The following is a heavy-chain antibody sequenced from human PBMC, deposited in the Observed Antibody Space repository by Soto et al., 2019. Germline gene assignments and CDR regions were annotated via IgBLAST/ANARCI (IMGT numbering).Heavy chain of an antibody. V-gene: IGHV3-33*01. J-gene: IGHJ6*02. CDR2: IWYDGSNK. D-gene: IGHD1-26*01. CDR1: GFTFSSYG. Sequence: LRLSCAASGFTFSSYGMHWVRQAPGKGLEWVAVIWYDGSNKYYADSVKGRFTISRDNSKNTLYLQMNSLRAEDTAVYYCARAPFIVGTYYYYYGMDVWGQGTTVTVSS. CDR3: ARAPFIVGTYYYYYGMDV.